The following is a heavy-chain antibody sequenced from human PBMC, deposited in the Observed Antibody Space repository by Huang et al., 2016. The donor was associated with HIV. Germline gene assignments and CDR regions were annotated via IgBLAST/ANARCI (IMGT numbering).Heavy chain of an antibody. J-gene: IGHJ3*02. CDR1: GFTFSSYS. V-gene: IGHV3-21*01. D-gene: IGHD6-19*01. Sequence: EVQLVESGGGLVKPGGSLRLSCAASGFTFSSYSMNWVRQAPGKGLEWGSSISSSSSNIYYADSVKGRFTISRDNAKNSLYLQMNSLRAEDTAVYYCARVGGVAAGTFGTFDIWGQGTMVTVSS. CDR3: ARVGGVAAGTFGTFDI. CDR2: ISSSSSNI.